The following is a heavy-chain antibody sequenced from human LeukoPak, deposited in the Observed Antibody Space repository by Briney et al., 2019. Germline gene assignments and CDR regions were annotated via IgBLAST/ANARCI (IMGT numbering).Heavy chain of an antibody. CDR2: TSYDGSNK. Sequence: GGSLRLSCAASGSTFSSYAMHWVRQAPGKGLEWVAVTSYDGSNKYYADSVKGRFTISRDNSKNTLYLQMNSLRAEDTAVYYCARDRYESGIAAAGHYWGQGTLVTVSS. CDR3: ARDRYESGIAAAGHY. V-gene: IGHV3-30*04. CDR1: GSTFSSYA. D-gene: IGHD6-13*01. J-gene: IGHJ4*02.